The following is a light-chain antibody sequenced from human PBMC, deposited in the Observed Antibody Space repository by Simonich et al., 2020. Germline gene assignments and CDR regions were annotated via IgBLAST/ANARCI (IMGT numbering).Light chain of an antibody. CDR2: WAS. CDR1: QSVLYISNNKNY. CDR3: QQYYSTPIT. J-gene: IGKJ5*01. Sequence: DIVMTQSPDSLAVSLGERATINCKSSQSVLYISNNKNYLAWYQQKPGQPPKLLIYWASTRESGFPDRFSGSGSGTDFTLTISSLQAEDVAVYYCQQYYSTPITFGQGTRLEIK. V-gene: IGKV4-1*01.